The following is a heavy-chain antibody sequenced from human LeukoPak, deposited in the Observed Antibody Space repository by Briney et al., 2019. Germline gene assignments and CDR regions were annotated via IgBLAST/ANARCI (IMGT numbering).Heavy chain of an antibody. CDR3: ARREYCSSTSCDPAS. CDR1: GGSFSGYY. CDR2: INHSGST. Sequence: ETLSLTCAVYGGSFSGYYWTWIRQPPGRGLEWIGEINHSGSTNYNPSLKSRVTISVDTSKNQFSLKLSSVTAADTAVYYCARREYCSSTSCDPASWGQGTLVTVSS. V-gene: IGHV4-34*01. D-gene: IGHD2-2*01. J-gene: IGHJ5*02.